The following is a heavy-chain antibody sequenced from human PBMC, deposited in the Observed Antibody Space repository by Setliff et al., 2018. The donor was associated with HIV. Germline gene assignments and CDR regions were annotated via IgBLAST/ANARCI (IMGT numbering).Heavy chain of an antibody. J-gene: IGHJ4*02. CDR2: IYTSGSS. CDR3: ARSSGYYSTVFY. V-gene: IGHV4-61*02. CDR1: GGSISSDSYY. D-gene: IGHD3-22*01. Sequence: PSETLSLTCTVSGGSISSDSYYWSWIRQPAGKGLEWIGRIYTSGSSNYNPSLKSRVTSSVDTSKNQFSLKLSSVTAADTAVYYCARSSGYYSTVFYWGQGTRVTVSS.